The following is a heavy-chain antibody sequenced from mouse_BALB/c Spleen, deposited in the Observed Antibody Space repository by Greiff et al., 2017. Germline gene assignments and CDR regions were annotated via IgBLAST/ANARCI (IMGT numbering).Heavy chain of an antibody. CDR3: ADPYYYGSSYFDV. CDR2: IDPANGNT. V-gene: IGHV14-3*02. J-gene: IGHJ1*01. Sequence: VQLQQSGAELVKPGASVKLSCTASGFNIKDTYMHWVKQRPEQGLEWIGRIDPANGNTKYDPKFQGKATITADTSSNTAYLQLSSLTSEDTAVYYCADPYYYGSSYFDVWGAGTTVTVPS. D-gene: IGHD1-1*01. CDR1: GFNIKDTY.